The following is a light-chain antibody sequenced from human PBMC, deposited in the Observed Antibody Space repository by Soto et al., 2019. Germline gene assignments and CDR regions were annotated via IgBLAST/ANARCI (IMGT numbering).Light chain of an antibody. V-gene: IGLV2-14*01. CDR1: NNDIGGYDY. CDR2: EVT. CDR3: SSYAGSQTWV. J-gene: IGLJ3*02. Sequence: QSALTQPASVSGSPGQSITISCTGTNNDIGGYDYVSWYQQYPGTAPKLIIYEVTNRPSGVSYRFSGSKSGNTASLTISGLQAEDEGDYYCSSYAGSQTWVFGGGTQLTVL.